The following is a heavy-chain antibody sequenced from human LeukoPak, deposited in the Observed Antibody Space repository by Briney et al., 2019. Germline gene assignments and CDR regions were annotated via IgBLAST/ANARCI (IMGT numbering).Heavy chain of an antibody. V-gene: IGHV1-69*13. CDR1: GGTFSSYA. CDR3: ARGDSSGWSDFDY. J-gene: IGHJ4*02. Sequence: ASVKVSCKASGGTFSSYAISWVRQAPGQGLEWMGGIIPIFGAANYAQKFQGRVTITADESTSTAYMELSSLRSEDTAVYYCARGDSSGWSDFDYWGQGTLVTVSS. D-gene: IGHD6-19*01. CDR2: IIPIFGAA.